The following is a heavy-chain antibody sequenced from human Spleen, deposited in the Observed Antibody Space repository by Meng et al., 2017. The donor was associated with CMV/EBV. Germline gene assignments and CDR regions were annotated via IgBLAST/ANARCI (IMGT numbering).Heavy chain of an antibody. CDR2: MCYSGSP. D-gene: IGHD2-2*01. J-gene: IGHJ4*02. CDR3: TRGGYCSSTSCSPDGG. Sequence: SETLSLTCTVSGGSISSYYWSWIRQTPGKKLEWIGYMCYSGSPNYNPSLKSRVTISVDTSRNQFSLKLSSVTAADTAVYYCTRGGYCSSTSCSPDGGWGQRTLVTVSS. V-gene: IGHV4-59*12. CDR1: GGSISSYY.